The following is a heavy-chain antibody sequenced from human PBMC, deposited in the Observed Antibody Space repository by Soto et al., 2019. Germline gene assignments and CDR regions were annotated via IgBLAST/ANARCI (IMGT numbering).Heavy chain of an antibody. D-gene: IGHD1-26*01. V-gene: IGHV4-39*01. CDR3: ARHPTPFWGATGVD. J-gene: IGHJ4*02. CDR2: IYYSGST. Sequence: QLQLQESGPGLVKPSETLSLTCTVSGGSISSSSYYWGWIRQPPGKGLEWIGSIYYSGSTYYNPSLRSRVAISVDTSKTPFSLKLSSLTAADTAVYYCARHPTPFWGATGVDWGQGTLVTVSS. CDR1: GGSISSSSYY.